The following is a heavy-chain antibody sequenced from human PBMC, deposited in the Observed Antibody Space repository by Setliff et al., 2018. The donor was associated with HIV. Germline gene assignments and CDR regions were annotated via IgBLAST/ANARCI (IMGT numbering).Heavy chain of an antibody. CDR2: IFHSGDT. Sequence: KSSETLSLTCTVSGGSISSGGYYWSWIRQHPEKALEWIGYIFHSGDTYYNPSLKSRISMSVDTSKNQFSLELTSLTAADTAVYYCATRPRIAARPFDYWGQGMLGTVS. J-gene: IGHJ4*02. CDR3: ATRPRIAARPFDY. CDR1: GGSISSGGYY. D-gene: IGHD6-6*01. V-gene: IGHV4-31*03.